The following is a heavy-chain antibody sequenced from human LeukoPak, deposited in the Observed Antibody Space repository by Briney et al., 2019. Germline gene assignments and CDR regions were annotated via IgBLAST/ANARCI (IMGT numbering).Heavy chain of an antibody. Sequence: GGSLRLSCAASGFTFSSYWMSWVRQAPGKGLEWVANIKQDGSEKYYVDSVKGRFTISRDNAENSLYLQMNSLRAEDTAVYYCARSYYVWGSYPPDDYWGQGTLVTVSS. CDR1: GFTFSSYW. V-gene: IGHV3-7*01. J-gene: IGHJ4*02. CDR2: IKQDGSEK. D-gene: IGHD3-16*02. CDR3: ARSYYVWGSYPPDDY.